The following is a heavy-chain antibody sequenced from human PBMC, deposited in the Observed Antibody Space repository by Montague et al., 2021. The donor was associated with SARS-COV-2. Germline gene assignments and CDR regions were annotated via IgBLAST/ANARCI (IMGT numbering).Heavy chain of an antibody. D-gene: IGHD6-13*01. J-gene: IGHJ6*02. CDR3: ARGPHSSSWHYYYYYGMDV. CDR1: GGSFSGYY. CDR2: INHSGST. Sequence: SETLSLTCAVYGGSFSGYYWSWIRQPSGKGLEWIGEINHSGSTNYNPSLKSRVTISVDTSKNQFSLKLSSVTAADTAVYYCARGPHSSSWHYYYYYGMDVWGQGTTVTVSS. V-gene: IGHV4-34*01.